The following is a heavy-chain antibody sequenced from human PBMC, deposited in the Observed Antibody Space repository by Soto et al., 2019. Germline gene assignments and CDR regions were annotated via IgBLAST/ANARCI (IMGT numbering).Heavy chain of an antibody. V-gene: IGHV3-7*01. Sequence: GGSLRLSCAASGFTFSSHLMNWVRQAPGKGLEWVATIKEDGSEKYYVDSVQGRFIISRDNAKNSLNLQMNSLRAEDTAVYYCASLYDFWSGYFGYWGQGTLVTVSS. CDR2: IKEDGSEK. D-gene: IGHD3-3*01. CDR1: GFTFSSHL. J-gene: IGHJ4*02. CDR3: ASLYDFWSGYFGY.